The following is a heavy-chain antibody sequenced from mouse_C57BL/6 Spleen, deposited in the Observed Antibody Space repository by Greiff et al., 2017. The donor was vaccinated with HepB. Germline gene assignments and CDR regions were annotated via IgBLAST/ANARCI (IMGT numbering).Heavy chain of an antibody. Sequence: EVQLQQSGPVLVKPGASVKMSCKASGYTFTDYYMNWVKQSHGKSLEWIGVINPYNGGTSYNQKFKGKATLTVDKSSSTAYMELNSLTSEDSAVKYWARGTYDGPYAEVAYWGQGTLVTVSA. D-gene: IGHD1-1*02. J-gene: IGHJ3*01. CDR2: INPYNGGT. CDR1: GYTFTDYY. V-gene: IGHV1-19*01. CDR3: ARGTYDGPYAEVAY.